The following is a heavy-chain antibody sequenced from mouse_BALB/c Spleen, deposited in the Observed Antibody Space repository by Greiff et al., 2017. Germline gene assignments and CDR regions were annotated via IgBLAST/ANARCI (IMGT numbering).Heavy chain of an antibody. Sequence: DVKLVESGGGLVQPGGSRKLSCAASGFTFSSFGMHWVRQAPEKGLEWVAYISSGSSTIYYADTVKGRFTISRDNPKNTLFLQMTSLRSEDTAMYYCARSGRDFDYWGQGTTLTVSS. D-gene: IGHD3-2*02. CDR1: GFTFSSFG. CDR2: ISSGSSTI. CDR3: ARSGRDFDY. V-gene: IGHV5-17*02. J-gene: IGHJ2*01.